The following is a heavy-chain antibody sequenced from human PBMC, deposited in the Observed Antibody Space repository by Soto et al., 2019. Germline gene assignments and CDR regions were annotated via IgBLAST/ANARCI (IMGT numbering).Heavy chain of an antibody. J-gene: IGHJ3*02. CDR3: ATQPSRYCSGGSCPVDAFDI. CDR2: IIPILGIA. V-gene: IGHV1-69*02. CDR1: GGTFSIYT. Sequence: SVKVSCTASGGTFSIYTISWVRQAPGQGLEWMGRIIPILGIANYAQKFQGRVTITADKSTSTAYMELSSLRSEDTAVYYCATQPSRYCSGGSCPVDAFDIWGQGTMVTVSS. D-gene: IGHD2-15*01.